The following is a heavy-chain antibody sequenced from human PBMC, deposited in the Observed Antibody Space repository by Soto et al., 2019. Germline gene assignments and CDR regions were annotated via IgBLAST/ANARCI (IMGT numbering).Heavy chain of an antibody. V-gene: IGHV4-34*01. CDR1: GGSFSGYY. CDR3: ARCERRYRSRPHFDY. Sequence: PSETLSLTCAVYGGSFSGYYWSWIRQPPGKGLEWIGEINHSGSTNYNPSLKSRVTISVDTSKNQFSLKLSSVTAADTAVYYCARCERRYRSRPHFDYWGKENLVTVYS. J-gene: IGHJ4*02. CDR2: INHSGST. D-gene: IGHD1-1*01.